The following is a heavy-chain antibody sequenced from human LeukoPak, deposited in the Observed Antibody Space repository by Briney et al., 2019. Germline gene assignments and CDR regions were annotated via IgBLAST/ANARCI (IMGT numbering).Heavy chain of an antibody. V-gene: IGHV4-39*07. CDR2: IFYTGNT. D-gene: IGHD3-22*01. CDR1: GGSISSRDYS. Sequence: SETLSLTCSVSGGSISSRDYSWGWIRQPPGKGLEWIGSIFYTGNTHYNPSLKSQVSMSVDTSKNQFSLKLSSVTAADTAVYYCARAEPYYYDSSGYYGGMAFDIWGQGTMVTVSS. J-gene: IGHJ3*02. CDR3: ARAEPYYYDSSGYYGGMAFDI.